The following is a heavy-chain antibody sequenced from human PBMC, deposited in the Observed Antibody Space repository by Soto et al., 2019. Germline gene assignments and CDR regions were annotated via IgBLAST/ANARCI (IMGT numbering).Heavy chain of an antibody. CDR1: GFTLSSYD. D-gene: IGHD3-22*01. CDR2: IGTAGDT. J-gene: IGHJ4*02. CDR3: ARAIGPTLFDY. Sequence: EVQLVESGGGLVQPGGSLRLYCSASGFTLSSYDMHWVRQGPGKGLEWVSAIGTAGDTNYAGSVKGRFTISRENAKNSLYLQMNSLRAGDTAIYFCARAIGPTLFDYWGQGTLVTVSS. V-gene: IGHV3-13*04.